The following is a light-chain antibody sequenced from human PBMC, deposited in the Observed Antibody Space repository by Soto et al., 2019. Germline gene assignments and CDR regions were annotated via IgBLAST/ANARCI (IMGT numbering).Light chain of an antibody. V-gene: IGLV2-14*01. CDR3: CSYTGTTSPWV. CDR1: SSDIGAYDY. J-gene: IGLJ3*02. CDR2: EVN. Sequence: QSALTQPASVSGSPGESIIISCTGSSSDIGAYDYVSWYQHQPGRAPKVIIFEVNDRASGVSHRFSGSKSGNTASLTISGLQAEDEADYYCCSYTGTTSPWVFGGGTQLTVL.